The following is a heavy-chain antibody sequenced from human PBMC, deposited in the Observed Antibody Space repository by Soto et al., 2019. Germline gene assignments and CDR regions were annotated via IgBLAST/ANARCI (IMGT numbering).Heavy chain of an antibody. CDR3: ARTIFGVATYFYDY. J-gene: IGHJ4*02. CDR2: MSPSSGTT. CDR1: GYTFTSYD. V-gene: IGHV1-8*01. Sequence: ASVKVSCKASGYTFTSYDISWVRQATGQGLEWMGWMSPSSGTTGFVQKFQGRVTVTRDTSISTAYMEVTSLTSEDTAVYYCARTIFGVATYFYDYWGQGTLVTVSS. D-gene: IGHD3-3*01.